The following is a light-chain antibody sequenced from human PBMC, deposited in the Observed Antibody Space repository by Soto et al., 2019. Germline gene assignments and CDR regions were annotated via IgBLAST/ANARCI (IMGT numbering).Light chain of an antibody. Sequence: ILLTQSPSSLSASVGDRVTITCRASQGIDTSLALYQQKPGKAPKLLIYAASYFQSGVPSRFSGSGSGTHFTLTISSLQPEDFATYYCQQLHGYPITFGQGTRLEIK. CDR1: QGIDTS. J-gene: IGKJ5*01. V-gene: IGKV1-9*01. CDR3: QQLHGYPIT. CDR2: AAS.